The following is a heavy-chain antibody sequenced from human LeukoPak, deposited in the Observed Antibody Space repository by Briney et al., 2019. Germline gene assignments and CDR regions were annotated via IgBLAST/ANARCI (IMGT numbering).Heavy chain of an antibody. D-gene: IGHD1/OR15-1a*01. J-gene: IGHJ4*02. CDR3: ARGWDWNTPGY. CDR1: GFSYSAYS. V-gene: IGHV3-48*04. CDR2: ISSTSITI. Sequence: PGGSLRLSCAASGFSYSAYSMNWVRQAPGKGLEWVSYISSTSITIYYADSVKGRSTISRDNAKNSLHLQMNSLRPEDTAVYYCARGWDWNTPGYWGQGILVTVSS.